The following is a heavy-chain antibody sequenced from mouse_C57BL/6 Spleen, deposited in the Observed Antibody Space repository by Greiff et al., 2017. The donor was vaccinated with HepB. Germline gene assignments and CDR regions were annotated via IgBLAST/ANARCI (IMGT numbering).Heavy chain of an antibody. CDR1: GYAFSSSW. J-gene: IGHJ2*01. CDR2: IYPGDGDT. CDR3: ARHNFSY. Sequence: VKLMESGPELVKPGASVKISCKASGYAFSSSWMNWVKQRPGKGLEWIGRIYPGDGDTNYNGKFKGKATLTADKSSSTAYMQLSSLTSEDSAVYFCARHNFSYWGQGTTLTVSS. V-gene: IGHV1-82*01.